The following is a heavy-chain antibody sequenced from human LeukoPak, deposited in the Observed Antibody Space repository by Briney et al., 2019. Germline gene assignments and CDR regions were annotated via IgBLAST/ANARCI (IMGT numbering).Heavy chain of an antibody. V-gene: IGHV6-1*01. J-gene: IGHJ4*02. CDR1: GDSVSSNSAA. CDR3: ARTYYDFWSGYYTGVDY. CDR2: TYYRSKWYN. Sequence: SQTLSLTCAISGDSVSSNSAAWNWIRQSPSRGLEWLGRTYYRSKWYNDYAVSVKSRITINPDTSKTQFSLQLNSVTPEDAAVYYCARTYYDFWSGYYTGVDYWGQGTLVTVSS. D-gene: IGHD3-3*01.